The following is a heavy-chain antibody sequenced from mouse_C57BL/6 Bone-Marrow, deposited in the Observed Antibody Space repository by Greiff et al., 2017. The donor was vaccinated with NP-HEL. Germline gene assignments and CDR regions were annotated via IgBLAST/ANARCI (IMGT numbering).Heavy chain of an antibody. Sequence: QVQLKESGPELVKPGASVKISCKASGYAFSSSWMNWVKQRPGKGLEWIGRIYPGDGDTNYNGKFKGKATLTADKSSSTAYMLLSSLTSEDSAVYFCASFPPYYYGSSGRFYFDYWGQGTTLTVSS. CDR3: ASFPPYYYGSSGRFYFDY. D-gene: IGHD1-1*01. V-gene: IGHV1-82*01. CDR1: GYAFSSSW. CDR2: IYPGDGDT. J-gene: IGHJ2*01.